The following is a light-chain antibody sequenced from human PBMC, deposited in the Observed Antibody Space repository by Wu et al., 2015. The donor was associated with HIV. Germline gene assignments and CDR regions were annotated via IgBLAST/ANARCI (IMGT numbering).Light chain of an antibody. CDR1: QSISSW. J-gene: IGKJ2*01. V-gene: IGKV1-5*03. CDR3: QQYSSYSYT. Sequence: DIQMTQSPSTLSASVGDRVTITCRASQSISSWLAWYQQKPGKAPKLLIYKASTLERGVPSRFSGSGSGTEFTLTISSLQPDDFATYYCQQYSSYSYTFGQGTKLEI. CDR2: KAS.